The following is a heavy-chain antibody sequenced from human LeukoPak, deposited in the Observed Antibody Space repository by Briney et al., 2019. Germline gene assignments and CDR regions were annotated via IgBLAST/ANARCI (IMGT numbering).Heavy chain of an antibody. CDR3: ARRLRYYYGMDV. J-gene: IGHJ6*02. V-gene: IGHV4-34*01. CDR1: GGSFSGYY. D-gene: IGHD5/OR15-5a*01. Sequence: SETLSLTCAVYGGSFSGYYWSWIRQPPGRGLEWIGEINHSGSTNYNPSLKSRVTISVDTSKNQFSLKLSSVTAADTAVYYCARRLRYYYGMDVWGQGTTVTVSS. CDR2: INHSGST.